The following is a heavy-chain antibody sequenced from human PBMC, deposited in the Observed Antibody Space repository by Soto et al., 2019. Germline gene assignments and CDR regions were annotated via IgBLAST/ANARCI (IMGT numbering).Heavy chain of an antibody. J-gene: IGHJ6*02. CDR3: ARDLWGYCGTDCYPLDV. Sequence: QVQLQESGPGLVKPSETLSLTCTVSGGSISRYYWSWIRQPPGKGLEWIGYMYNTGSTVYNPSFKSRVTTSVDTSKNQFSLKLNSVTAADTAVYYCARDLWGYCGTDCYPLDVWGRGTTVTVSS. D-gene: IGHD2-21*02. CDR2: MYNTGST. CDR1: GGSISRYY. V-gene: IGHV4-59*01.